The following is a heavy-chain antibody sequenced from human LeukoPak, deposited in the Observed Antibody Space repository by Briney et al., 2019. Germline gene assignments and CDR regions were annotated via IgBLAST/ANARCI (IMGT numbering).Heavy chain of an antibody. J-gene: IGHJ6*03. V-gene: IGHV4-59*08. CDR2: IYYSGTT. Sequence: SETLSLTCTVSGGSISSYYWSWIRQPPGKGLEWIGYIYYSGTTYYNPSLRSRATISVDTSKNQFSLKLSSVTAADTAVYYCAGIYCGGDCRGYYYHYYMDVWGKGTTVTISS. D-gene: IGHD2-21*02. CDR1: GGSISSYY. CDR3: AGIYCGGDCRGYYYHYYMDV.